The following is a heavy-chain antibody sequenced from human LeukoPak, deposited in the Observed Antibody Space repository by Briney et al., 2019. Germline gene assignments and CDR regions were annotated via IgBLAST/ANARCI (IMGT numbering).Heavy chain of an antibody. V-gene: IGHV3-7*01. Sequence: GGSLRLSCAASGFTFSSYWMSWVRQAPGKGLEWVANIKQDGSEKYYVDSVKGRFTISRDNAKNSLYLQMNSLRAEDTAVYYCARSYATWNGGYYYYYYMDVWGKGTTVTVSS. J-gene: IGHJ6*03. CDR1: GFTFSSYW. CDR2: IKQDGSEK. D-gene: IGHD1-1*01. CDR3: ARSYATWNGGYYYYYYMDV.